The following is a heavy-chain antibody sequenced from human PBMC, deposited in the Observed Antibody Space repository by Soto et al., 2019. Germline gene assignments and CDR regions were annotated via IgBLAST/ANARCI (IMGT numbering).Heavy chain of an antibody. V-gene: IGHV1-24*01. CDR2: FDPEDGET. J-gene: IGHJ3*02. Sequence: ASVKVSCKVSGYTLTELSTHWVRQAPGKGLEWMGGFDPEDGETIYAQKFQGRVTMTEDTSTDTAYMELSSLRSEDTAVYYCATATPTSSSWGGGAFDIWGQGTMVTVSS. CDR3: ATATPTSSSWGGGAFDI. D-gene: IGHD6-6*01. CDR1: GYTLTELS.